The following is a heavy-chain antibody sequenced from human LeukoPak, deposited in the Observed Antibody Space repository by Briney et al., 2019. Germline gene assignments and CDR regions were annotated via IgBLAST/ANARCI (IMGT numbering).Heavy chain of an antibody. CDR2: IYKSGST. Sequence: SETLSLTCTVSGGSIGWDYWSWIRQSAGKGLEWIGRIYKSGSTNYNPSFRRRVTMSVDTSKNQFSLHVTSVAAADTAVYYCAREEYFQDSNGYSYYFHSWGQGSLVSVSS. D-gene: IGHD3-22*01. CDR3: AREEYFQDSNGYSYYFHS. V-gene: IGHV4-4*07. CDR1: GGSIGWDY. J-gene: IGHJ4*02.